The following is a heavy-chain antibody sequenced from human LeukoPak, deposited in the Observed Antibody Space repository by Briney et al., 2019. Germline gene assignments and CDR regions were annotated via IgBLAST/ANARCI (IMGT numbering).Heavy chain of an antibody. CDR1: GYTFTSYD. Sequence: ASVKVSCKASGYTFTSYDINWVRQATGQGLEWMGWMNPNSGNTGYAQKFQGRVTITRNTSMSTAYMELSSLRSEDTAVYYCARAPIAAAGDYYYYMDVWGKGTTVTVSS. CDR2: MNPNSGNT. D-gene: IGHD6-13*01. V-gene: IGHV1-8*03. CDR3: ARAPIAAAGDYYYYMDV. J-gene: IGHJ6*03.